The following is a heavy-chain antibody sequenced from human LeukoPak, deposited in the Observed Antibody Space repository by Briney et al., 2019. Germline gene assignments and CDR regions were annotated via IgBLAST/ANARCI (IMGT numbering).Heavy chain of an antibody. D-gene: IGHD4-17*01. CDR2: ISGSGGST. Sequence: PGGSLRLSCAASRFTFSSYAMSWVRQAPGKGLEWVSAISGSGGSTYYADSVKGRFTISRDNSKNTLYLQMNSLRAEDTAVYYCAKDRGVTTVNWFDPWGQGTLVTVSS. CDR3: AKDRGVTTVNWFDP. CDR1: RFTFSSYA. V-gene: IGHV3-23*01. J-gene: IGHJ5*02.